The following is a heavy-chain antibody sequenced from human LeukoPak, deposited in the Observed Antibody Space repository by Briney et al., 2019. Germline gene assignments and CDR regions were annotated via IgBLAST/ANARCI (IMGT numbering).Heavy chain of an antibody. CDR2: ISYDGSNK. D-gene: IGHD3-3*01. CDR3: AKESGFDY. Sequence: PGRSLRLSCAASGFTFSSYAMHWVRQAPGKGLEWVAVISYDGSNKYYADSVKGRFTISRDNSKNTLYLQMNSLRAEDTAVYYCAKESGFDYWGQGTLVTVSS. V-gene: IGHV3-30-3*01. CDR1: GFTFSSYA. J-gene: IGHJ4*02.